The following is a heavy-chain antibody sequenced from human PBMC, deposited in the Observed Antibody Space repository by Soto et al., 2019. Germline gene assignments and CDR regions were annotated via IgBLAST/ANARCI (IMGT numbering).Heavy chain of an antibody. CDR3: TREGVLLWFGEYHDAFDI. J-gene: IGHJ3*02. Sequence: GGSLRLSCTASGFTFGDYAMSWFRQAPGKGLEWVGFIRSKAYGGTTEYAASVKGRFTISRDDSKSIAYPQMNSLKTEDTAMYYCTREGVLLWFGEYHDAFDIWGQGTMVTVSS. D-gene: IGHD3-10*01. V-gene: IGHV3-49*03. CDR2: IRSKAYGGTT. CDR1: GFTFGDYA.